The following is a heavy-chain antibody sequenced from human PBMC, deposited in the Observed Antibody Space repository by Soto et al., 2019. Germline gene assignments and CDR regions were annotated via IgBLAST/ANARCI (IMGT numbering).Heavy chain of an antibody. V-gene: IGHV1-3*01. CDR1: GYTFTSYL. CDR2: INAGNGYK. D-gene: IGHD6-19*01. J-gene: IGHJ5*02. CDR3: ARDRVAVRWFDP. Sequence: SSGKVSCKAFGYTFTSYLIHWVRQAPGQGLEWMGWINAGNGYKEYAQKFQGRINITRNISATTAYLEVTGLTPEDTAIYYCARDRVAVRWFDPWGQGSLVTVSS.